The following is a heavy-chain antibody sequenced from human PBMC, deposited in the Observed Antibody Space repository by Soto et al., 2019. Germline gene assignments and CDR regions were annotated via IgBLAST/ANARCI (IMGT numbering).Heavy chain of an antibody. D-gene: IGHD2-2*01. J-gene: IGHJ6*02. CDR2: ISAYNGNT. CDR3: ASQGYCSSTSCYEDYYYYGMDV. Sequence: ASVKVSCKASGYTFTSYGISWVRQAPGQGLEWMGWISAYNGNTNYAQKLQGRVTMTTDTSTSTAYMELRSLRSDDTAVYYCASQGYCSSTSCYEDYYYYGMDVWGQGTTVTVSS. CDR1: GYTFTSYG. V-gene: IGHV1-18*01.